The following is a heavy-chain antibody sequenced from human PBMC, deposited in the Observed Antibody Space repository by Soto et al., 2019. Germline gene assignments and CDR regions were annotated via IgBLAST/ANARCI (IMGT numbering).Heavy chain of an antibody. CDR3: ASIWFGDFDY. V-gene: IGHV4-30-4*01. D-gene: IGHD3-10*01. Sequence: SETLSLTCTVSGGSISSGGYYWSWIRQPPGKGLEWIGYFHSSGATYKDPSLKSRVTISVDTSKNQISLKLDSVTAADTAVYYCASIWFGDFDYWGHGTLVTFSS. CDR2: FHSSGAT. CDR1: GGSISSGGYY. J-gene: IGHJ4*01.